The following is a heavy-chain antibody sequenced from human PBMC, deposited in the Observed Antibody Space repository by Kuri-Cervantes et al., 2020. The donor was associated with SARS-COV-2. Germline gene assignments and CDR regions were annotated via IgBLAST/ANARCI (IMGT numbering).Heavy chain of an antibody. CDR3: ARVPNAYFWSGYYGNNWFDP. D-gene: IGHD3-3*01. Sequence: ASVKVSCNASGYTFTSYGISWVRQAPGQGLEWMGWISAYNGNTNYAQKLQGRVTMTTDTSTSTAYMELRSLRSDDTAVYYCARVPNAYFWSGYYGNNWFDPWGQGTLVTVSS. J-gene: IGHJ5*02. CDR1: GYTFTSYG. V-gene: IGHV1-18*01. CDR2: ISAYNGNT.